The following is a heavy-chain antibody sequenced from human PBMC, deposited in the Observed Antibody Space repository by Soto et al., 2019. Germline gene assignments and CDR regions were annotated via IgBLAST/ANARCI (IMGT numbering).Heavy chain of an antibody. Sequence: GGSLRLSCAASGFTFSSYSMNWVRQAPGKGLEWVSYISSSSSTIYYADSVKGRFTISRDNAKNSLYLQMNSLRAEDTAVYYCARDKLATTPGAFDIWGQGTMVTVSS. CDR3: ARDKLATTPGAFDI. J-gene: IGHJ3*02. CDR2: ISSSSSTI. CDR1: GFTFSSYS. D-gene: IGHD5-12*01. V-gene: IGHV3-48*01.